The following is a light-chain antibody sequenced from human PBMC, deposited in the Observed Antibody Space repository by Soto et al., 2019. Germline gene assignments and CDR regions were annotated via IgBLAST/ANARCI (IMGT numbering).Light chain of an antibody. Sequence: EIVLTQSPGTLSLSPGERATLSCRASQSVSSSYLAWYQQKPGQAPRLLIYGASSRATGIPDRFSGSGSGTDFTFTISRLEPEDFAVYYCQQYGRSPLTFGGGTKVDIK. V-gene: IGKV3-20*01. CDR2: GAS. CDR3: QQYGRSPLT. CDR1: QSVSSSY. J-gene: IGKJ4*01.